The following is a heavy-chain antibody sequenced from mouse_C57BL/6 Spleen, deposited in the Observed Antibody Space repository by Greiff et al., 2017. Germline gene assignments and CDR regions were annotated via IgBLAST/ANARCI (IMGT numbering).Heavy chain of an antibody. CDR1: GYAFSSYW. Sequence: VKLQESGAELVKPGASVKISCKASGYAFSSYWMNWVKQRPGKGLEWIGQIYPGDGDTNYNGKFKGKATLTADKSSSTAYMQLSSLTSEDSAVYFCARHDYDVSYWYFDVWGTGTTVTVSS. V-gene: IGHV1-80*01. J-gene: IGHJ1*03. CDR3: ARHDYDVSYWYFDV. D-gene: IGHD2-4*01. CDR2: IYPGDGDT.